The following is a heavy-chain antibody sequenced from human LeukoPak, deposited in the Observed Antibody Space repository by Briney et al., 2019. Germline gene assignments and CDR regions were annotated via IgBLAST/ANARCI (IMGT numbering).Heavy chain of an antibody. D-gene: IGHD2-2*02. V-gene: IGHV1-24*01. Sequence: ASVKVSCKVSGYTLTELSMHWVRQAPGKGLAWMGGFDPEDGETIYAQKFQGRVTMTEDTSTDTAYMELSSLRSEDTAVYYCATALGYCSSTSCYTGDAFDIWGQGTMVTVSS. J-gene: IGHJ3*02. CDR1: GYTLTELS. CDR3: ATALGYCSSTSCYTGDAFDI. CDR2: FDPEDGET.